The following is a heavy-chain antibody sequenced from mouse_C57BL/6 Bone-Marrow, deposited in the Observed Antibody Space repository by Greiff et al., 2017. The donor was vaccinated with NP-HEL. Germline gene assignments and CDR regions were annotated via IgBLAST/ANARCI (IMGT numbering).Heavy chain of an antibody. D-gene: IGHD2-3*01. CDR2: IDPSDSET. V-gene: IGHV1-52*01. J-gene: IGHJ4*01. CDR3: ARGYYSYAMDY. CDR1: GYTFTSYW. Sequence: QVQLQQSGAELVRPGSSVKLSCKASGYTFTSYWMHWVKQRPIQGLEWIGNIDPSDSETHYNQKFKDKATLTVDKSSSTAYMQLSSLTSEDSAVYYCARGYYSYAMDYWGQGTSVTVSS.